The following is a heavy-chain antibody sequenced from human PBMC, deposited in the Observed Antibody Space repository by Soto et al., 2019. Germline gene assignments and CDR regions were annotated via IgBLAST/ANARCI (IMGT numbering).Heavy chain of an antibody. CDR1: GYTFTGYY. Sequence: ASVKVSCKASGYTFTGYYMHWVRQAPGQGLEWMGWINPNSGGTNYAQKFQGWVTMTRGTSISTAYMELSRLRSDDTAVYYCARSGYSGYDCHYWGQGTLVTVSS. CDR2: INPNSGGT. V-gene: IGHV1-2*04. CDR3: ARSGYSGYDCHY. J-gene: IGHJ4*02. D-gene: IGHD5-12*01.